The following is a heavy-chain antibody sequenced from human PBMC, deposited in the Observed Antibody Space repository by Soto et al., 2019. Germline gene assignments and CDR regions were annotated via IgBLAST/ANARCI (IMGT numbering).Heavy chain of an antibody. CDR1: GYTFTSYG. V-gene: IGHV1-18*01. CDR3: ARGPSAYYDDVWGSYRDDNWFDP. Sequence: QVQLVQSGAEVKKPGASVKVSCKASGYTFTSYGISWVRQAPGQGLEWMGWISAYNGNTNYAQKLQGRVTMTTDTSTSTAYMELRSLSSGDTAVYYCARGPSAYYDDVWGSYRDDNWFDPWGQGTLVTVSS. CDR2: ISAYNGNT. D-gene: IGHD3-16*02. J-gene: IGHJ5*02.